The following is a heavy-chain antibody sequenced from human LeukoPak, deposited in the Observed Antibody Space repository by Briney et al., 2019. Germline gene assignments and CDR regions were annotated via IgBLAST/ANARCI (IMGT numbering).Heavy chain of an antibody. J-gene: IGHJ4*02. CDR1: GYTFTSYG. CDR2: ISAYNGNT. Sequence: ASVKVSCQASGYTFTSYGISWVRQAPGQGLEWMGWISAYNGNTNYAQKLQGRVTMTTDTSTSTAYMELRSLRSDDTAVYYCARSLSYDFWSGYFDYWGQGTLVTVSS. CDR3: ARSLSYDFWSGYFDY. V-gene: IGHV1-18*01. D-gene: IGHD3-3*01.